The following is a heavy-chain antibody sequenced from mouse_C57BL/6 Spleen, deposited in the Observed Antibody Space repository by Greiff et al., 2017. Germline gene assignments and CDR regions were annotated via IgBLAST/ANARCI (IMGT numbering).Heavy chain of an antibody. CDR1: GFTFSDYG. CDR3: ASGYYGTDY. D-gene: IGHD1-1*01. CDR2: ISSGSSTI. Sequence: DVKLVESGGGLVKPGGSLKLSCAASGFTFSDYGMHWVRQAPEKGLEWVAYISSGSSTIYYADTVKGRFTISRDNAKNTLFLQMTSRRSEDTAMYYCASGYYGTDYWGQGTALTVSS. V-gene: IGHV5-17*01. J-gene: IGHJ2*01.